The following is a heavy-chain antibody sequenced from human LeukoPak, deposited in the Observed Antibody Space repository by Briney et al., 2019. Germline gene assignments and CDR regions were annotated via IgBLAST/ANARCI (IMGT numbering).Heavy chain of an antibody. Sequence: GGSLRLSCAASGFTFSSYAMSWVRQSPGKGLEWVSTISSSGGSTYYADSVKGRFTISRDSSKNSLYLQMNSLRAEDTAIYYCARVDAALDYWGQGTLVTVSS. CDR1: GFTFSSYA. CDR2: ISSSGGST. CDR3: ARVDAALDY. D-gene: IGHD6-6*01. J-gene: IGHJ4*02. V-gene: IGHV3-23*01.